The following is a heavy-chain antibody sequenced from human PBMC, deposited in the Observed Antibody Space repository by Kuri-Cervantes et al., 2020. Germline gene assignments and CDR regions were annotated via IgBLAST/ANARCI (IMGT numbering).Heavy chain of an antibody. CDR1: GYTFTSYD. CDR2: MNPNSGNT. V-gene: IGHV1-8*01. J-gene: IGHJ6*02. D-gene: IGHD6-19*01. Sequence: ASVKVSCKASGYTFTSYDINWVRQATGQGLEWMGWMNPNSGNTGYAQKFQGRVTMTRNTSISTAYMELSSLRSEDTAVYYCARGRPLGIAVAGSYYYSMDVWGQGTTVTVSS. CDR3: ARGRPLGIAVAGSYYYSMDV.